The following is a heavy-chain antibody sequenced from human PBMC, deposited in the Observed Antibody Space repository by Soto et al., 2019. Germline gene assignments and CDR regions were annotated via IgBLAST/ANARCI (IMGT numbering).Heavy chain of an antibody. J-gene: IGHJ4*02. D-gene: IGHD4-4*01. V-gene: IGHV4-34*01. CDR1: GGSFSGYY. CDR3: ASATTVTTQLRDY. Sequence: SETLSLTCAVYGGSFSGYYLSWIRQPPGKGLEWIGEINHSGSTNYNPSLKSRVTISVDTSKNQFSLKLSSVTAADTAVYYCASATTVTTQLRDYWGQGTLVTVSS. CDR2: INHSGST.